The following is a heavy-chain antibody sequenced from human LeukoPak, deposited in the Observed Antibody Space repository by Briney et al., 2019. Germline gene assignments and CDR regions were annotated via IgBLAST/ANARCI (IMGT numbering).Heavy chain of an antibody. CDR2: ISGSGGST. CDR1: GFTYSSYS. V-gene: IGHV3-23*01. Sequence: PGGSLRLSCAASGFTYSSYSMNWVLQAPGKGLEWVSAISGSGGSTYYADSVKGRFTISRDNSKNTLYLQMNSLRAEDTAVYYCAKKKGAKQLSAWDYWGQGTLVTVSS. CDR3: AKKKGAKQLSAWDY. D-gene: IGHD6-13*01. J-gene: IGHJ4*02.